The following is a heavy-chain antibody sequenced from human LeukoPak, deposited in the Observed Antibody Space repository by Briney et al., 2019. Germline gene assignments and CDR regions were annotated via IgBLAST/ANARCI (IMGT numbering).Heavy chain of an antibody. V-gene: IGHV3-66*02. CDR2: IYSGGST. J-gene: IGHJ4*02. Sequence: GGSLRLSCAASGFTVSSSYMSWVRQAPEKGLEWVSLIYSGGSTHYADSVKGRFTISSDTSKNTLYLQMNSLRAEDTALYYCARDIRDSSGYYYYFDNWGQGTLVTVSS. CDR1: GFTVSSSY. CDR3: ARDIRDSSGYYYYFDN. D-gene: IGHD3-22*01.